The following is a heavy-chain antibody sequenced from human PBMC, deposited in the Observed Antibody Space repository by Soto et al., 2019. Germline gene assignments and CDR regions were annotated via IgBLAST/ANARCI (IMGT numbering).Heavy chain of an antibody. V-gene: IGHV3-33*01. CDR1: GSTFSNYG. CDR2: VWYDGTTK. J-gene: IGHJ4*02. CDR3: ATVDNYYGSVF. D-gene: IGHD3-10*01. Sequence: QVQLVESGGGVVQPGTSLRLSCAASGSTFSNYGMHWVRQAPGKRLEWVAVVWYDGTTKFYPDSVKGRFTISRDNSNNTLYLKMISLRVEDTAVYYCATVDNYYGSVFWGQGTLVTVSS.